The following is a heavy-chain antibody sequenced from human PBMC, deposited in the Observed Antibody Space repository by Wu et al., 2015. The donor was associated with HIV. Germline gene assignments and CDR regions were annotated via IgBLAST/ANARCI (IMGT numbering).Heavy chain of an antibody. J-gene: IGHJ4*01. CDR1: GGTFSSYA. Sequence: QVQLVQSGAEVKKPGSSVKVSCKASGGTFSSYAISWVRQAPGQGLEWMGRIIPMFGASDYARKFQGRVTITADDSTSTVYMELRSLRSQDTALYFCARRQQLVDQWGRGTAGHRLL. CDR2: IIPMFGAS. V-gene: IGHV1-69*13. D-gene: IGHD6-13*01. CDR3: ARRQQLVDQ.